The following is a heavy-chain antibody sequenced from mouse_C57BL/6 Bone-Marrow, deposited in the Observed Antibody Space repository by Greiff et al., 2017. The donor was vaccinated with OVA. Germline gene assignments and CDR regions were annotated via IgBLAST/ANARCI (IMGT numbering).Heavy chain of an antibody. CDR2: INPYNGGT. CDR3: ASRGSRWYFDV. V-gene: IGHV1-19*01. D-gene: IGHD1-1*01. CDR1: GYTFTDYY. J-gene: IGHJ1*03. Sequence: EVQLQQSGPVLVKPGASVKMSCKASGYTFTDYYMNWVKQSHGKSLEWIGVINPYNGGTSYNQKFKGKATLTVDKSSSTAYMELNSLTSEDSAVYYCASRGSRWYFDVWGTGTTVTVSS.